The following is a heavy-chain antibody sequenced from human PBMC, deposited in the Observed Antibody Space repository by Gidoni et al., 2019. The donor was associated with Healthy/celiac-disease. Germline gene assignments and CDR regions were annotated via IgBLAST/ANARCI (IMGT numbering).Heavy chain of an antibody. CDR2: INTNTGNP. V-gene: IGHV7-4-1*02. J-gene: IGHJ5*02. CDR1: GYTFTSYA. Sequence: QVQLVQSGSELKKPWASVKVSCQASGYTFTSYAMNWVRQAPGQGLEWMGWINTNTGNPTYAQGFTGRFVFSLDTSVSTEYLQISSIKAEDTAVYYCARDEEDGYGEPNWFDPWGQGTLVTVSS. CDR3: ARDEEDGYGEPNWFDP. D-gene: IGHD1-1*01.